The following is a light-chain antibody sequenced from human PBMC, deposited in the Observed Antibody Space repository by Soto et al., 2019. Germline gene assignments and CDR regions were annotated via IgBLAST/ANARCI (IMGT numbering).Light chain of an antibody. CDR2: EVT. Sequence: QSALTQPPSASGSPGQSVTISCTGTSSDVGGYNYVSWYLQHPGTAPKLLIYEVTKRPSGVPDRFSGSKSGNTASLTVSGLQAGDEADYNCCSYAGSYYYVFGTGTKLTVL. CDR3: CSYAGSYYYV. V-gene: IGLV2-8*01. J-gene: IGLJ1*01. CDR1: SSDVGGYNY.